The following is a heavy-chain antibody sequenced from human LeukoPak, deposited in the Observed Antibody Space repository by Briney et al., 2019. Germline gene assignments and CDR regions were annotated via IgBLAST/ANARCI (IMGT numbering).Heavy chain of an antibody. CDR3: ARTESMIVVVITTVGAFDI. J-gene: IGHJ3*02. V-gene: IGHV1-46*01. CDR2: INPSGGST. Sequence: ASVKVSCKASGYTFTSYYMHWVRQAPGQGLEWMGIINPSGGSTSYAQKFQGRVTMTRDTSISTAYMELSRLRSDDTAVYYCARTESMIVVVITTVGAFDIWGQGTMVTVSS. D-gene: IGHD3-22*01. CDR1: GYTFTSYY.